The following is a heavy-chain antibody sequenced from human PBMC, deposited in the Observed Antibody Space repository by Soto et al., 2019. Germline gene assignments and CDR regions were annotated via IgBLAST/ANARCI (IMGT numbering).Heavy chain of an antibody. CDR1: GGSISSSNW. D-gene: IGHD3-22*01. J-gene: IGHJ4*02. CDR2: IYHSGST. CDR3: ARVPYYYDSSGYYRFDY. Sequence: QVQLQESGPGLVKPSGTLSLTCAVSGGSISSSNWWSWVRQPPGKGLEWIGEIYHSGSTNYNPSLKSRVTISVDKSKNQFSLKLSSVTAADTAVYYCARVPYYYDSSGYYRFDYWGQGTLVTVSS. V-gene: IGHV4-4*02.